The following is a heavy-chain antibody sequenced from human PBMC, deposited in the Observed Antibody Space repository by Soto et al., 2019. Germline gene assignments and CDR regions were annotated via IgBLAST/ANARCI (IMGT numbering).Heavy chain of an antibody. CDR3: ARGGITGTSSRFDY. D-gene: IGHD1-20*01. Sequence: GGSLRLSCAASGFTFSSYSMNWVRQAPGKGLEWVSHIRVSSSCTYYADSVQGRFTISRDNAKNSLYLQMNSLRNEDTAVYYYARGGITGTSSRFDYWGQGTLVTVSS. CDR2: IRVSSSCT. J-gene: IGHJ4*02. CDR1: GFTFSSYS. V-gene: IGHV3-48*02.